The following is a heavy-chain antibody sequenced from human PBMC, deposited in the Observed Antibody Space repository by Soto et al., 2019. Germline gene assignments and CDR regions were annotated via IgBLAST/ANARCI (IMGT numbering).Heavy chain of an antibody. J-gene: IGHJ4*02. D-gene: IGHD3-3*01. Sequence: ASVKVSCKASGYTFTSYYMHWVRQAPGQGLEWMGIINPSGGSTSYAQKFQGRVTMTRDTSTSTVYMELSSLRSEDTAVYYCARDDRVVIPPRPFDYWGQGTLVTVAS. CDR1: GYTFTSYY. CDR2: INPSGGST. CDR3: ARDDRVVIPPRPFDY. V-gene: IGHV1-46*01.